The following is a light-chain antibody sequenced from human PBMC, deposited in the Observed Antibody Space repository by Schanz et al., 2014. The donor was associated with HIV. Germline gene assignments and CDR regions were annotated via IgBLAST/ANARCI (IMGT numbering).Light chain of an antibody. V-gene: IGLV1-44*01. Sequence: QSVLTQPPSASGTPGQRVTISCSGSSSNIGSHTVNWYQQLPGTAPRLLIRKNDVRPSGVPDRFSGSKSGTSASLVITGLQAEDEGDYFCQSYDNSLGMHYVFGSGTKLTVL. CDR2: KND. CDR1: SSNIGSHT. CDR3: QSYDNSLGMHYV. J-gene: IGLJ1*01.